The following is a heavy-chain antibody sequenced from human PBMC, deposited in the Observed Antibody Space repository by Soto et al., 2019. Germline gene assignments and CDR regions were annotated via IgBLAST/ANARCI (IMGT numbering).Heavy chain of an antibody. V-gene: IGHV4-34*01. CDR2: INDSGAT. CDR1: GGSFSGCY. CDR3: ARGRGNALHRVATIMRTRNYFDY. Sequence: SETLSLTGAVYGGSFSGCYWSCIRQPPSKGPEAMGEINDSGATSYNPSLESRVIISVDTAENQFSLELSSVTAAHSAVYYCARGRGNALHRVATIMRTRNYFDYWGKGTLVTVSS. D-gene: IGHD5-12*01. J-gene: IGHJ4*02.